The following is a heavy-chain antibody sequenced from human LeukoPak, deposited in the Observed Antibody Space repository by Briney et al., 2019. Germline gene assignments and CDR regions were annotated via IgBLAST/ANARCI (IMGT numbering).Heavy chain of an antibody. Sequence: KPSETLSLTCTVSGGSISSYYWSWIRQPPGKGLEWIGYIYYSGSTNYNPSLKSRVTISVDTSKNQFSLKLSSVTAADTAVYYCARQVWAGESFGYYYYYYMDVWGKGTTVTVSS. CDR3: ARQVWAGESFGYYYYYYMDV. CDR2: IYYSGST. CDR1: GGSISSYY. V-gene: IGHV4-59*08. D-gene: IGHD7-27*01. J-gene: IGHJ6*03.